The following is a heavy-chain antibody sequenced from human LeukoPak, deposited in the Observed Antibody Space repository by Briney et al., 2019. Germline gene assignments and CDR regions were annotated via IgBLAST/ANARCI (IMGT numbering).Heavy chain of an antibody. V-gene: IGHV1-2*06. D-gene: IGHD3-22*01. CDR1: GYTFTGYY. CDR2: INPNNSGT. CDR3: ARTYYYDSSGYCCDY. J-gene: IGHJ4*02. Sequence: GASVKVSCKASGYTFTGYYMHWVRQAPGQGHEWMGRINPNNSGTNYAQKFQSRVTMTRDTSISTAYTELSRLITDDTAVYYCARTYYYDSSGYCCDYWGQGTLVTVSS.